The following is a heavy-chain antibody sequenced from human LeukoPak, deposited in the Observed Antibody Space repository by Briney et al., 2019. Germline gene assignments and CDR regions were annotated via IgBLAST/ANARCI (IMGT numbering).Heavy chain of an antibody. CDR3: AHRGKYLTWFDP. Sequence: SGPTLVKPTQTLTLTCTFSGFSLTNSAVGVGWIRKLPGQALEWLALIYSDDDKRYNPSLKTRLSITKDTSRNQVVLTMTNVDLVDTATYFCAHRGKYLTWFDPWGQGTLVIGSS. V-gene: IGHV2-5*02. D-gene: IGHD2/OR15-2a*01. J-gene: IGHJ5*02. CDR2: IYSDDDK. CDR1: GFSLTNSAVG.